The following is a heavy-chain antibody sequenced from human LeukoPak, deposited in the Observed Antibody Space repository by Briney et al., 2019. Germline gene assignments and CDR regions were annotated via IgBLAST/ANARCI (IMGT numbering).Heavy chain of an antibody. D-gene: IGHD6-6*01. J-gene: IGHJ3*02. CDR3: ARSYTTSPDASDI. V-gene: IGHV5-51*01. CDR2: IDPDDSDT. CDR1: GYSFSSYW. Sequence: GESLKISCKGSGYSFSSYWIGWVRQMPGKGLEWMGIIDPDDSDTRYSPSFQGQVTISAGKSISTAYLQWSSLKASDTAMYYCARSYTTSPDASDIWGQGTMVTVSS.